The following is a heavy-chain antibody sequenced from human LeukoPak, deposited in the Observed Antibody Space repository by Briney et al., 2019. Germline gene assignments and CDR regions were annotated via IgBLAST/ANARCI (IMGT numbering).Heavy chain of an antibody. Sequence: SETLSLTCTVSGGSISSGGYYWSWIRQPPGKGLEWIGYISDSGSTNYNPSLKSRVTISVDTSKNQFSLKLSSVTAADTAVYYCARHNYDILTQWAFDIWGQGTMVTVSS. J-gene: IGHJ3*02. CDR2: ISDSGST. CDR3: ARHNYDILTQWAFDI. V-gene: IGHV4-61*08. CDR1: GGSISSGGYY. D-gene: IGHD3-9*01.